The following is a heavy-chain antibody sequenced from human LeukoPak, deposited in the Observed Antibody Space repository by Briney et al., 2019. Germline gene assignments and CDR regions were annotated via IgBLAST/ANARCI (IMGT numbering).Heavy chain of an antibody. CDR1: GFTFNNAW. D-gene: IGHD3-22*01. V-gene: IGHV3-15*01. Sequence: GGSLRLSCAASGFTFNNAWMSWVRQAPGKGLEWVGRIKSKTDGRTTDYAAPVRGRFTISRDDSKNMLFLQINGLKIEDTAVYYCVTGYYDRFANWGQGTLVTVSS. CDR3: VTGYYDRFAN. CDR2: IKSKTDGRTT. J-gene: IGHJ4*02.